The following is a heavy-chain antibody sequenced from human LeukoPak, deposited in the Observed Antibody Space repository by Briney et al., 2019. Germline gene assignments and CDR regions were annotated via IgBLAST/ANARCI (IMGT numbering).Heavy chain of an antibody. Sequence: GGSLRLSCAASRFTVSSNYMSWVRQAPGKGLEWVSVIYSGGSTYYADSVKGRFTISRDNSKNTLYLQMNSLRAEDTAVYYCARVGDGYNFDAFDIWGQGTMVTVSS. CDR3: ARVGDGYNFDAFDI. CDR2: IYSGGST. D-gene: IGHD5-24*01. V-gene: IGHV3-66*01. CDR1: RFTVSSNY. J-gene: IGHJ3*02.